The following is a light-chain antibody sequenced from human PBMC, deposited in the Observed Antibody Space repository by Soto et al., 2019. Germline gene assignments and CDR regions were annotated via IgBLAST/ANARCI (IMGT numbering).Light chain of an antibody. CDR2: GAS. CDR1: QSVGSN. V-gene: IGKV3-15*01. CDR3: QQYNNWPPDRT. Sequence: EIVMTQSPATLSVSPGERATLSCRASQSVGSNLAWYQQKPGQAPSLLIYGASTRATCIPARFSGSGSGTEFTLTISSLQSEDFAIYFCQQYNNWPPDRTFGQGTKVEIK. J-gene: IGKJ1*01.